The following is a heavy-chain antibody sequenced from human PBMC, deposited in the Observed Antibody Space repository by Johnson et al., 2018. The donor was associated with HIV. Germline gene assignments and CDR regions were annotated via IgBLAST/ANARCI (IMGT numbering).Heavy chain of an antibody. Sequence: VQLVESGGGLVKPGGSLRLSCAASEFTFSSNYMSWVRQAPGKWLEWVSVIYSGGSTYYTDSVKGRFTISRDNSKNTPYLQMNSLRAEDTALYYCARQTSVAGPTGDAFDIWGQGTMVTVSS. V-gene: IGHV3-66*04. CDR2: IYSGGST. CDR1: EFTFSSNY. J-gene: IGHJ3*02. D-gene: IGHD6-19*01. CDR3: ARQTSVAGPTGDAFDI.